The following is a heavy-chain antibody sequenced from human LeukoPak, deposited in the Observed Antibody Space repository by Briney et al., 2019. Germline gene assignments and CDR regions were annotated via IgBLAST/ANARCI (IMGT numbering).Heavy chain of an antibody. CDR2: ITTSSSYI. D-gene: IGHD3-3*02. V-gene: IGHV3-21*01. Sequence: GGSLRPSCAASGFTFSSYSMNWVRQAAGEGLGWVSSITTSSSYIYYADSVKGRFTISRDNAKNSLSLQMNSLRAEDTAVYYCVREIIRLGQDDYFDYWGQGTLVTVSS. CDR1: GFTFSSYS. J-gene: IGHJ4*02. CDR3: VREIIRLGQDDYFDY.